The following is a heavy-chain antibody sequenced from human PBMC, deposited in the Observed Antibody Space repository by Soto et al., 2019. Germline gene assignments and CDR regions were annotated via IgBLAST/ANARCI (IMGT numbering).Heavy chain of an antibody. CDR3: ASRTYYYDSSGYANWYFDL. Sequence: QVQLQESGPGLVKPSQTLSLTCTVSGGSISSGDYYWSWIHQPPGKGLEWIGYIYYSGSTYYNPSLKSRVTISVDTSKNQFSLKLSSVTAADTAVYYCASRTYYYDSSGYANWYFDLWGRGTLVTVSS. D-gene: IGHD3-22*01. CDR2: IYYSGST. CDR1: GGSISSGDYY. V-gene: IGHV4-30-4*01. J-gene: IGHJ2*01.